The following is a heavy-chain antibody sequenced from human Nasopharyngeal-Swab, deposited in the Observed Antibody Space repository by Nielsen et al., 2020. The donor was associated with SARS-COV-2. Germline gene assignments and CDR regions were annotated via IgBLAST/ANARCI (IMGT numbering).Heavy chain of an antibody. CDR2: IYYSGST. V-gene: IGHV4-59*01. CDR1: GGSISSYY. J-gene: IGHJ6*02. Sequence: SETLSLTCTVSGGSISSYYRSWIRQPPGKGLEWIGYIYYSGSTNYNPSLKSRVTISVDTSKNQFSLKLSSVTAADTAVYYCARDRHTYGMDVWGQGTTVTVSS. CDR3: ARDRHTYGMDV.